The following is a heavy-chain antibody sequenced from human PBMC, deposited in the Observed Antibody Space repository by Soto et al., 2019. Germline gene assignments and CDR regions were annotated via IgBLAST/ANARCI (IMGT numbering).Heavy chain of an antibody. D-gene: IGHD3-22*01. CDR3: ARDGTVVGQWLFLLRPENYYSYSNRMDV. V-gene: IGHV1-18*01. Sequence: ASVKVSCKASGYTFTSYGISWVRQAPGQGLEWMGWISAYNGNTNYAQKLQGRVTMTTDTSTSTAYMELRSLRSDDTAVYYCARDGTVVGQWLFLLRPENYYSYSNRMDVGGKGPTAT. J-gene: IGHJ6*04. CDR2: ISAYNGNT. CDR1: GYTFTSYG.